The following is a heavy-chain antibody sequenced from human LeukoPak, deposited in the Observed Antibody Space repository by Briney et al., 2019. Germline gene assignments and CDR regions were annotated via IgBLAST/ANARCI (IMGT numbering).Heavy chain of an antibody. CDR3: ARGIVVVTEGLGWGFDP. CDR1: GYTFTSYY. D-gene: IGHD2-21*02. Sequence: ASVKVSCKASGYTFTSYYMHWVRQAPGQGLEWMGIINPSGGSTSYAQKFQGRVTMTRDTSTSTVYMELCSLRSEDTAVYYCARGIVVVTEGLGWGFDPWGQGTLVTVSS. V-gene: IGHV1-46*01. J-gene: IGHJ5*02. CDR2: INPSGGST.